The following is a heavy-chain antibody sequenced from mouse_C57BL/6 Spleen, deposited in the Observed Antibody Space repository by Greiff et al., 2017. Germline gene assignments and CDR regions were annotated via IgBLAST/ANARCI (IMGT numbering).Heavy chain of an antibody. J-gene: IGHJ4*01. V-gene: IGHV5-4*01. CDR1: GFTFSSSA. CDR2: ISDGGSYT. CDR3: ARDRVYYDYDAMDY. Sequence: EVQVVESGGGLVKPGGSLKLSCAASGFTFSSSAMSWVRQTPEKRLEWVATISDGGSYTYYPDNVKGRFTISRDNAKNNLYLQMSHLKSEDTAMYYCARDRVYYDYDAMDYWGQGTSVTVSS. D-gene: IGHD2-1*01.